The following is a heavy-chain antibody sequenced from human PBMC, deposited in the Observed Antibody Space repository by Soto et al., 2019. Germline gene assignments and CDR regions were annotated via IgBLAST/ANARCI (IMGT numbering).Heavy chain of an antibody. Sequence: GESLKISCQCSGYTFSHFRIAWVRQLPGKGLEWMGIIYPGDYETRYSPSFHGKVTISADRSIGTAYLQWSSLEASDSAFYFCARSPRSSPYFDYWGQGALVTVSS. CDR1: GYTFSHFR. CDR2: IYPGDYET. J-gene: IGHJ4*02. V-gene: IGHV5-51*01. CDR3: ARSPRSSPYFDY. D-gene: IGHD6-13*01.